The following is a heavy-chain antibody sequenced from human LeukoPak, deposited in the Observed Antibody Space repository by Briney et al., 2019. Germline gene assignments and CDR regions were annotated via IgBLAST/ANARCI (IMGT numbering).Heavy chain of an antibody. CDR1: GASTSGFW. CDR2: MYTDGAT. CDR3: AREEHSSFNWFEP. J-gene: IGHJ5*02. D-gene: IGHD6-6*01. V-gene: IGHV4-4*07. Sequence: PSQTLSLTCDVSGASTSGFWWSWIRQPAGKELEWIGRMYTDGATNYNTALKSRVTVSVDTSTNLFSLILICVTAEDTAVYYCAREEHSSFNWFEPWGHGTLGTVSS.